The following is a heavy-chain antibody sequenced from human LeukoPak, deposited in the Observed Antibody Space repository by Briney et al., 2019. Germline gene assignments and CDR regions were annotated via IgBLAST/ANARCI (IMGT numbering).Heavy chain of an antibody. CDR2: IYIDDSDT. CDR1: GYSFTNHW. CDR3: ASDELGTTIPKY. Sequence: GESLKISCQASGYSFTNHWIAWVRQMPGKGPEWLGLIYIDDSDTRYSPSFQGQPTISAAKSINIPHLQWSSLKVSDTATDFCASDELGTTIPKYWGQGTPVTVSS. J-gene: IGHJ4*02. V-gene: IGHV5-51*01. D-gene: IGHD1-14*01.